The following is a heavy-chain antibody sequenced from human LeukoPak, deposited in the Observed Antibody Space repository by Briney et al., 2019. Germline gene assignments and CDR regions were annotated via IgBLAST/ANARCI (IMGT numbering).Heavy chain of an antibody. V-gene: IGHV3-74*01. CDR2: IKGDGSST. CDR1: EFTFSSYW. D-gene: IGHD2-21*01. J-gene: IGHJ4*02. Sequence: PGGSLRLSCAASEFTFSSYWMHWVRQAPGKGLVWVSRIKGDGSSTTYADSVKGRFTISRDNAKNTLYLQMNSLTAVDTAVYYCARGAYCGGDCPLPNSLYWGRGTLVTVSS. CDR3: ARGAYCGGDCPLPNSLY.